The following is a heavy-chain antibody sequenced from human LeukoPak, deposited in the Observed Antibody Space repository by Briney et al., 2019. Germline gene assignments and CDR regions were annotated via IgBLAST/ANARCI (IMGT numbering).Heavy chain of an antibody. CDR1: GFTFSFYW. V-gene: IGHV3-74*03. D-gene: IGHD2-15*01. CDR2: INSDGSII. Sequence: GRTLRLSCAASGFTFSFYWMHWVRQAAGKGLVWVSHINSDGSIILYADSAKGRFTVSRDNAKNTLYLQMNSLRAEDTAVYYCAKVDKGYCSGGSCYGVFDIWGQGTMVTVSS. CDR3: AKVDKGYCSGGSCYGVFDI. J-gene: IGHJ3*02.